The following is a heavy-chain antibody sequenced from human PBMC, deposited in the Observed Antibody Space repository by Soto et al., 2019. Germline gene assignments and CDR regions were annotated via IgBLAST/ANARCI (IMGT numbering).Heavy chain of an antibody. V-gene: IGHV3-21*01. CDR1: GFTFSSYS. J-gene: IGHJ4*02. D-gene: IGHD2-2*01. Sequence: GSLRLSCAASGFTFSSYSMNWVRQAPGKGLEWVSSISSSSSYIYYADSVKGRFTISRDNAKNSLYLQMNSLRAEDTAVYYCARDLGYCSNTSCHDYWGQGTLVPVSS. CDR2: ISSSSSYI. CDR3: ARDLGYCSNTSCHDY.